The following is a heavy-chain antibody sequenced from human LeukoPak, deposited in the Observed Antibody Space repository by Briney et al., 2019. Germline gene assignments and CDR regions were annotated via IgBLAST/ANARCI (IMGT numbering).Heavy chain of an antibody. CDR2: IYYSGSAGST. Sequence: PSETLSLTCIVSGDSINSGVSYWAWIRQPPGKGLEWIGTIYYSGSAGSTYYNPSLKSRVTISVDTSKNQFSLNLSSVTAADTAIYYCARHLYDKTGRPLDSWGQGTLVTVSS. V-gene: IGHV4-39*01. J-gene: IGHJ4*02. CDR1: GDSINSGVSY. CDR3: ARHLYDKTGRPLDS. D-gene: IGHD3-9*01.